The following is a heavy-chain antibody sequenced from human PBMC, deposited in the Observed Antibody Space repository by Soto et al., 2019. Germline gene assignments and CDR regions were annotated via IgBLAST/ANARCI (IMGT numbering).Heavy chain of an antibody. V-gene: IGHV4-30-2*01. CDR3: ASVFYYYGSRYNAFYI. CDR2: IYHSGST. J-gene: IGHJ3*02. Sequence: SETLSLTCAVSGGSIISGGYSWSWIRQPPGKGLEWIGYIYHSGSTYYNPSLKSRVTISVDRSKSQVSLRLSSVTAADTAVYYCASVFYYYGSRYNAFYIWGKGNMVT. D-gene: IGHD3-22*01. CDR1: GGSIISGGYS.